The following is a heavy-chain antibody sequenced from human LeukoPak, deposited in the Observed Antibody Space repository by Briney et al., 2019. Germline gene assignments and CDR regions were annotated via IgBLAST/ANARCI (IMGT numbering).Heavy chain of an antibody. V-gene: IGHV1-18*01. CDR3: ARDTGSGWPSNYFDY. D-gene: IGHD6-19*01. Sequence: GASVKVSCKASGYTFTSYGISWVRQAPGQGLEWMGWISAYNGNTNYAQKLQGRVTMTTDTSTSTAYMELRSLRSDDTAVYYCARDTGSGWPSNYFDYWGQGTLVTVSS. J-gene: IGHJ4*02. CDR2: ISAYNGNT. CDR1: GYTFTSYG.